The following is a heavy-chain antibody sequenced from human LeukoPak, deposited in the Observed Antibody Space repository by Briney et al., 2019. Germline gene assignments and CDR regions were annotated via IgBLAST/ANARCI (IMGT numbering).Heavy chain of an antibody. CDR2: INHSGST. D-gene: IGHD6-13*01. Sequence: SETLSLTCAVYGGSFSGYYWSWIRQPPGKGLEWIGEINHSGSTNYNPSLKSRVTISVDTSKNQFSLKLSSVTAADTAVYYCAGRYSSSRRTSDYWGQGTLVTVSS. CDR1: GGSFSGYY. V-gene: IGHV4-34*01. CDR3: AGRYSSSRRTSDY. J-gene: IGHJ4*02.